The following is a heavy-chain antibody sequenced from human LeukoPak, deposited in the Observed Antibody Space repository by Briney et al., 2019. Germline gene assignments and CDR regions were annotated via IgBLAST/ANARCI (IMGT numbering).Heavy chain of an antibody. V-gene: IGHV3-30*18. D-gene: IGHD1-26*01. CDR1: GFAFSSYG. J-gene: IGHJ4*02. CDR2: ISYDGSNK. CDR3: AKDHRISGGGDY. Sequence: PGRSLRLSCAASGFAFSSYGMHWVRQAPGKGLGWVAVISYDGSNKYYADSVKGRFTISRDNSKNTLYLQMNSLRAEDTAVYYCAKDHRISGGGDYWGQGTLVTVSS.